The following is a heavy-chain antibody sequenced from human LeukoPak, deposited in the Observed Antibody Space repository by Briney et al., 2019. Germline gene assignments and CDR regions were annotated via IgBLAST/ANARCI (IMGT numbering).Heavy chain of an antibody. J-gene: IGHJ4*02. CDR3: GRQEEGGLDY. CDR2: VSNDGSDR. CDR1: GFTFSRYW. Sequence: GGSLRLSCAASGFTFSRYWMHWVRQAPGKGLVWVSRVSNDGSDRTYADSVKGRFSISRDNAKKTVYLQMNSLRAEDTAVYYCGRQEEGGLDYWGPGALVTVSS. V-gene: IGHV3-74*01. D-gene: IGHD3-16*01.